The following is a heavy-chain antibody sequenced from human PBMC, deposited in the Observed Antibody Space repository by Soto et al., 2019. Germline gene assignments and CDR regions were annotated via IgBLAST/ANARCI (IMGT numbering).Heavy chain of an antibody. CDR1: GFTFSSYW. Sequence: GGSLRLSCAASGFTFSSYWMSWVRQAPGKGLEWVANIKQDGSEKYYVDSVKGRFTISRDNAKNSLYLQMNSLRAEDTAVYYCARAAVAARGAFDIWGQGTMATVSS. CDR3: ARAAVAARGAFDI. D-gene: IGHD6-6*01. CDR2: IKQDGSEK. J-gene: IGHJ3*02. V-gene: IGHV3-7*01.